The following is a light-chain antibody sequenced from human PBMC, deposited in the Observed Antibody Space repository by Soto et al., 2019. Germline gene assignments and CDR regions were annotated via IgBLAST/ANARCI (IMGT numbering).Light chain of an antibody. CDR2: DVS. CDR1: NSDVGGYNY. V-gene: IGLV2-14*03. J-gene: IGLJ2*01. CDR3: SSYTTSSTRV. Sequence: QSALTQPASVSGSPGQSITISCTGTNSDVGGYNYVSWYQHHPGKAPKLRIYDVSNRHSGVSNRFSGSKSGNTASLTISGLQAEDEADYYCSSYTTSSTRVFGGGTKLTVL.